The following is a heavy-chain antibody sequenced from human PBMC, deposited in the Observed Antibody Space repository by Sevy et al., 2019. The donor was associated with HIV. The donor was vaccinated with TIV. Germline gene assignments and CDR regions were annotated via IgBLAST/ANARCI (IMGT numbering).Heavy chain of an antibody. D-gene: IGHD5-12*01. CDR3: VRYGGGYDWYFDL. CDR1: GDSVSSNSAA. CDR2: TYHRSKWYR. V-gene: IGHV6-1*01. Sequence: KQSQSLSLSCAISGDSVSSNSAAWTWIRQSPSRGLEWLGRTYHRSKWYRDYADSVKRRLTITPDISKNQFSLQLQSVTPVDTAMYYCVRYGGGYDWYFDLWGRGTLVTVSS. J-gene: IGHJ2*01.